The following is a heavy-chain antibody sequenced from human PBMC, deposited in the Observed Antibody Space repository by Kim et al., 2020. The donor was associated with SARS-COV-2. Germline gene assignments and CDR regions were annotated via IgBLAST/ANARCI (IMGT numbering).Heavy chain of an antibody. D-gene: IGHD3-9*01. J-gene: IGHJ5*02. CDR3: ARDEFGDYEPLTGVNWFDP. Sequence: ASVKVSCKASGYRFTSYYMHWVRQSPGQGLEWMGIINRSGGSTSYAQKFQGRVTMTRDTSTSTVYMELKSLRSEDTTEYFCARDEFGDYEPLTGVNWFDPWGQGTLVSVSS. V-gene: IGHV1-46*01. CDR1: GYRFTSYY. CDR2: INRSGGST.